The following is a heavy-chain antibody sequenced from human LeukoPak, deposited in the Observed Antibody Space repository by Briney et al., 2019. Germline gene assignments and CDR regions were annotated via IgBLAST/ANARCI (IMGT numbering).Heavy chain of an antibody. J-gene: IGHJ6*03. CDR1: GYTFTSYD. V-gene: IGHV1-8*01. Sequence: ASVKVSCKASGYTFTSYDINWVRQATGQGLEWMGWMNPNSGNTGYAQKFQGRVTMTRNTSISTAYMELSSLRSEDTAVYYCARGVVAAARLFYYYYMDVWGKGTTVTVSS. CDR2: MNPNSGNT. D-gene: IGHD6-6*01. CDR3: ARGVVAAARLFYYYYMDV.